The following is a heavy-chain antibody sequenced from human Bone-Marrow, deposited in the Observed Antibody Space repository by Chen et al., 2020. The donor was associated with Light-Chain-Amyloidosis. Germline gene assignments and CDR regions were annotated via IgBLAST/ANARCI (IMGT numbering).Heavy chain of an antibody. D-gene: IGHD6-19*01. CDR1: GFTFSSYA. CDR3: ARGDSSGLYFDY. Sequence: QVQLVESGGGVVQPGRSLRLSCAASGFTFSSYAMHWVRQAPGKGLEWVAVISYDGSNKYYADSVKGRFTISRDNSKNTLYLQMNSLRAEDTAVYYCARGDSSGLYFDYWGQGTLVIVSS. J-gene: IGHJ4*02. CDR2: ISYDGSNK. V-gene: IGHV3-30*01.